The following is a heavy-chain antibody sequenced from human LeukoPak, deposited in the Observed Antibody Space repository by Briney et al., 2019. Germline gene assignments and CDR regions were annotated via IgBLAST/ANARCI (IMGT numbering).Heavy chain of an antibody. V-gene: IGHV3-21*01. CDR2: ISSSDTYI. Sequence: GGSLRLSCAASGFAFSTYTMNWVRQAPGKGLEWVSSISSSDTYIYYADSVKGRFTISRDNSKNTPYLQMNSLRAEDTAVYYCASTPPRVEKWELPLTDWGQGTLVTVSS. CDR3: ASTPPRVEKWELPLTD. D-gene: IGHD1-26*01. J-gene: IGHJ4*02. CDR1: GFAFSTYT.